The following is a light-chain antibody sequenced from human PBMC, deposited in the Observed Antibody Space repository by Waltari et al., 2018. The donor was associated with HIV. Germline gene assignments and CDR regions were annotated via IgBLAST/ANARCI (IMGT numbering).Light chain of an antibody. CDR2: ATS. Sequence: DIQMSQSPASVSASVGAEVTITCRGSQGISSWLAWYQQKPGKAPKLLISATSSLQSGVPSRFSGSGSGTDFTLTISCLQPEDFATYYCQQGNSFPRTFGGWTKLEVK. CDR3: QQGNSFPRT. V-gene: IGKV1-12*01. CDR1: QGISSW. J-gene: IGKJ4*01.